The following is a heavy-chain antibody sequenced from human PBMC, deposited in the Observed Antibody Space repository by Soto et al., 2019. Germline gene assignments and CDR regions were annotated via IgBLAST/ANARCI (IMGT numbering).Heavy chain of an antibody. J-gene: IGHJ4*02. CDR3: VRAAGIAAAGSSQRVL. CDR1: GFAIRSNA. Sequence: GGSLRLSCEASGFAIRSNAIHWVRQAPGKGLEWVAVISFEGSYKYYADSVKGRFTVSRDNSKNTVSLQMDSLTGEDSALYYCVRAAGIAAAGSSQRVLWGQGT. CDR2: ISFEGSYK. V-gene: IGHV3-30*04. D-gene: IGHD6-13*01.